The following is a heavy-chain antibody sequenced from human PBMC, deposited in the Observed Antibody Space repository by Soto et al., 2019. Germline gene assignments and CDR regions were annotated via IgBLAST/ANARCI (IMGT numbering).Heavy chain of an antibody. CDR1: GGTFSSYA. Sequence: SVKVSCKASGGTFSSYAISWVRQAPGQGLEWMGGIIPIFGTANYAQKFQGRVTITADESTSTAYMELSSLRSEDTAVYYCARGFGAKLSRAAYCGGDCYSYFDYWGQGTLVTVSS. V-gene: IGHV1-69*13. D-gene: IGHD2-21*02. CDR2: IIPIFGTA. CDR3: ARGFGAKLSRAAYCGGDCYSYFDY. J-gene: IGHJ4*02.